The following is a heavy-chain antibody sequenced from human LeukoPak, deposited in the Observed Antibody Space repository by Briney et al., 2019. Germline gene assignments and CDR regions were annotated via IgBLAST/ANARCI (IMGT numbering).Heavy chain of an antibody. D-gene: IGHD6-13*01. J-gene: IGHJ5*02. CDR2: IYPGDSDT. CDR1: GYSFTSYW. CDR3: ARQKYSSSWYVWFDP. Sequence: GESLKISCKGSGYSFTSYWIGWVRQMPGKGLEWMGIIYPGDSDTRYSPSFQGQVTISADKSISTAYLQWSSLKASDTAMYYCARQKYSSSWYVWFDPWGQGTLVTVSS. V-gene: IGHV5-51*01.